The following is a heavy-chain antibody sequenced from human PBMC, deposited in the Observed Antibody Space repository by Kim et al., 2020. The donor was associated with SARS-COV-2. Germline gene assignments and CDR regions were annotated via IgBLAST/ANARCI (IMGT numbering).Heavy chain of an antibody. V-gene: IGHV1-3*01. CDR1: GYTFTSYA. Sequence: ASVKVSCKASGYTFTSYAMHWVRQAPGQRLEWMGWINAGNGNTKYSQKFQGRVTITRDTSASTAYMELSSLRSEDTAVYYCARVPRSRTGNTMVRGVINYYYGMDVWGQGTTVTVS. D-gene: IGHD3-10*01. CDR3: ARVPRSRTGNTMVRGVINYYYGMDV. J-gene: IGHJ6*02. CDR2: INAGNGNT.